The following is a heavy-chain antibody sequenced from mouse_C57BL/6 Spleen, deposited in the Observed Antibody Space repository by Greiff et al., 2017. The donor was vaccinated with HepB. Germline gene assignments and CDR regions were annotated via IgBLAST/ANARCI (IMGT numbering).Heavy chain of an antibody. Sequence: KQSCTASGYTFTSYWMHWVKQRPGQGLEWIGEIDPSDSYTNYNQKFKGKSTLTVDKSSSTAYMRLSSLTSEDFAVYYCARRDYYGSRGAWFAYWGQGTLVTVSA. CDR3: ARRDYYGSRGAWFAY. V-gene: IGHV1-69*01. CDR1: GYTFTSYW. D-gene: IGHD1-1*01. J-gene: IGHJ3*01. CDR2: IDPSDSYT.